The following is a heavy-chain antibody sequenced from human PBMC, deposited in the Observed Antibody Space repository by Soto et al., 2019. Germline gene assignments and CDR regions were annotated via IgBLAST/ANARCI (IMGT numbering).Heavy chain of an antibody. J-gene: IGHJ6*02. CDR2: ISAYNGNT. CDR3: ARDHGGVYFDWLLFGYGMDV. V-gene: IGHV1-18*01. Sequence: GASVKVSCKASGYTFTSSGISWVRQAPGQGLEWMGWISAYNGNTNYAQKLQGRVTMTTDTSTSTAYMELRSLRSDDTAVYYCARDHGGVYFDWLLFGYGMDVWGQGTTVTVSS. CDR1: GYTFTSSG. D-gene: IGHD3-9*01.